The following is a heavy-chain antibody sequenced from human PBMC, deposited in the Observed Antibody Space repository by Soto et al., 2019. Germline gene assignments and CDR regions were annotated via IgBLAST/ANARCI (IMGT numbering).Heavy chain of an antibody. J-gene: IGHJ4*02. D-gene: IGHD3-10*01. CDR3: AKRGSGSYYDY. CDR1: GFTFSSYA. Sequence: EVQLLESGGGLVQPGGSLRLSCAASGFTFSSYAMSWVRQAPGKGLERVTVISGSGGSTYYADSVKGRFTISRDNSKNTLYLQMNSLRAEDTAVYYCAKRGSGSYYDYWGQGTLVTVSS. CDR2: ISGSGGST. V-gene: IGHV3-23*01.